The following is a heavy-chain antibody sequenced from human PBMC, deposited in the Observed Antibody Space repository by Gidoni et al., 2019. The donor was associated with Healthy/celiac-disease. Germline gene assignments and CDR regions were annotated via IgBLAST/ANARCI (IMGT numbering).Heavy chain of an antibody. CDR2: IGTAGDT. Sequence: EVQLVESGGGLVQPGGSLRLSCAASGFPFSRYDMHWVRQPTGKGLEWVSAIGTAGDTYYPGSVKGRFTISRENAKNSLYLQMNSLRAGDTAVYYCARSGYSGYDFAGDAFDIWGQGTMVTVSS. J-gene: IGHJ3*02. D-gene: IGHD5-12*01. CDR3: ARSGYSGYDFAGDAFDI. V-gene: IGHV3-13*04. CDR1: GFPFSRYD.